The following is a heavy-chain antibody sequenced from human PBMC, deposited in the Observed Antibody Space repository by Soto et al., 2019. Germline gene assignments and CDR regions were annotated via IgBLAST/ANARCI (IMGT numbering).Heavy chain of an antibody. V-gene: IGHV3-11*01. CDR1: GFTFSDYY. Sequence: QVQLVESGGGLVKPGGSLRLSCAASGFTFSDYYMSWIRQAPGKRLEWVSYISSSGSTIYYADSVKGRFTISRDNAKNSLILQMNSLRAEDTAVYYCARGPYDYVWGSDPPHFDYWGQGTLVTVSS. CDR3: ARGPYDYVWGSDPPHFDY. CDR2: ISSSGSTI. J-gene: IGHJ4*02. D-gene: IGHD3-16*02.